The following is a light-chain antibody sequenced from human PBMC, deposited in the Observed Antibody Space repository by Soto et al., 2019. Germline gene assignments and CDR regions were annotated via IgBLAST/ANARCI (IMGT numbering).Light chain of an antibody. V-gene: IGKV1-39*01. J-gene: IGKJ2*01. CDR3: QQSRYTPPT. CDR2: GAS. Sequence: DIQMTQSPSSLSASIGDSITITCRASQSVSRYLSWFQQKPGKAPNLLIFGASRLQSGVPSRFSGSASGTEFTLTITSLVPDDFATYYCQQSRYTPPTFGQGTTVELK. CDR1: QSVSRY.